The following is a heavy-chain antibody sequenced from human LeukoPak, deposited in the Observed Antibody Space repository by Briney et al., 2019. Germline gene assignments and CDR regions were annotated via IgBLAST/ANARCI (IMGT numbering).Heavy chain of an antibody. CDR2: IYSSGST. CDR3: ARRPTGDPKFDY. V-gene: IGHV4-59*08. Sequence: PSETLSLTCSVSGGSISNYFWTWIRQPPGKGLEWIGYIYSSGSTYYNPSLKSRVTISVDTSKNRFSLKLSTVTAADTAVYYCARRPTGDPKFDYWGQGPLVTVSS. CDR1: GGSISNYF. D-gene: IGHD7-27*01. J-gene: IGHJ4*02.